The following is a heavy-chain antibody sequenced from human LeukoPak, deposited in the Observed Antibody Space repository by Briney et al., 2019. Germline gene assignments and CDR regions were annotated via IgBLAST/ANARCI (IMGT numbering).Heavy chain of an antibody. J-gene: IGHJ3*02. CDR2: IYYSGST. CDR3: AREYGDYSAFDI. Sequence: SETLSLTCTVSGGSISSSSYYWSWIRQPPGKGLEWIGYIYYSGSTNYNPSLKSRVTISVDTSKSQFSLKLSSVTAADTAVYYCAREYGDYSAFDIWGQGTMVTVSS. D-gene: IGHD4-17*01. CDR1: GGSISSSSYY. V-gene: IGHV4-61*01.